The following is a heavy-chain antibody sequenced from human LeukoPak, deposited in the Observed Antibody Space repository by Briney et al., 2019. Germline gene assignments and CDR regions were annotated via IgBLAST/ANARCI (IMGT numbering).Heavy chain of an antibody. V-gene: IGHV4-39*07. Sequence: SETLSLTCTVSGGSISSSSYYWGWIRQPPGKGLEWIGSIYYSGSTNYNPSLKSRVTISVDTSKNQFSLKLSSVTAADTAVYYCARGPSMVRGVIILDPWGQGTLVTVSS. CDR2: IYYSGST. D-gene: IGHD3-10*01. CDR3: ARGPSMVRGVIILDP. CDR1: GGSISSSSYY. J-gene: IGHJ5*02.